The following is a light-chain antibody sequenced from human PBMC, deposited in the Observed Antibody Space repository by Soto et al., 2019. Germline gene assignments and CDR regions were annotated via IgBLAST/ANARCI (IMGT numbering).Light chain of an antibody. CDR1: QPISSC. CDR3: QQGYNFPRA. J-gene: IGKJ1*01. V-gene: IGKV1-12*01. CDR2: PAS. Sequence: DIQMTQSPSSISASVGDRVTITCRASQPISSCLAWYQQVPGQAPYILIYPASTLQSGVPSRFSGSGSGTDFTITINILQPEAFATYYCQQGYNFPRAFGQGTRVDI.